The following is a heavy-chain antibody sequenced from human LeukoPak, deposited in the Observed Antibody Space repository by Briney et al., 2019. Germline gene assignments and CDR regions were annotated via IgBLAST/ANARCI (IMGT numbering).Heavy chain of an antibody. CDR3: ARVLGATRDYYYGMDV. CDR1: GFTFSSYE. D-gene: IGHD1-26*01. CDR2: ISSSGSNV. J-gene: IGHJ6*02. V-gene: IGHV3-48*03. Sequence: PGGSLRLSCAASGFTFSSYEMNWVRQAPGKGLEWVSCISSSGSNVDYAGSAKGRFTISRDNAKKSLYLQMSSLRAEDTALYYCARVLGATRDYYYGMDVWGQGTTVTVSS.